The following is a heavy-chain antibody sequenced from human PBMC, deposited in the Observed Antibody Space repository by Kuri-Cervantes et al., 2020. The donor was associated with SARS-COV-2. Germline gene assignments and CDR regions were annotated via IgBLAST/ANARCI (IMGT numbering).Heavy chain of an antibody. CDR2: INPNSGGT. CDR3: ARDERGYSSNWFDP. V-gene: IGHV1-2*04. J-gene: IGHJ5*02. CDR1: GYTFTGYY. D-gene: IGHD6-13*01. Sequence: ASVKVSCKASGYTFTGYYMHWARQAPGQGLEWMGWINPNSGGTNYAQKFQGWVTMTRDTSISTAYMELSRLRSDDTAVYYCARDERGYSSNWFDPWGQGTLVTVSS.